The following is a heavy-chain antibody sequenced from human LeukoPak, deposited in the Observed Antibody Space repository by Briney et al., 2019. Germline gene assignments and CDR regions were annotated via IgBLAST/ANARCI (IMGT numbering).Heavy chain of an antibody. CDR2: IYYSGST. J-gene: IGHJ4*02. V-gene: IGHV4-39*01. D-gene: IGHD2-2*01. CDR3: ARLYCSSTSCHPDY. Sequence: SETLSLTCTVSGGSISSSSYYWGWIRQPPGKGLEWIGSIYYSGSTYYNPSLKSRVTISVDTSKNQFSLKLSSVTAADTAVYYCARLYCSSTSCHPDYWGQGTLFTVSS. CDR1: GGSISSSSYY.